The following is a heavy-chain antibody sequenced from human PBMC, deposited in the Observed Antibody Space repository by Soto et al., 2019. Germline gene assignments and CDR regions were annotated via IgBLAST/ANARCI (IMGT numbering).Heavy chain of an antibody. J-gene: IGHJ4*02. D-gene: IGHD6-19*01. Sequence: GGSLRLSCAASGFTFSSSDMHWVRQAPGKGLEWVAVISYDGSNEYYADSVKGRFTISRDNSKNTLYLQMSSLRAEDTAVYYCAKVRDLQGSGRALYFDYWGQGVLVTVSS. CDR3: AKVRDLQGSGRALYFDY. V-gene: IGHV3-30*18. CDR2: ISYDGSNE. CDR1: GFTFSSSD.